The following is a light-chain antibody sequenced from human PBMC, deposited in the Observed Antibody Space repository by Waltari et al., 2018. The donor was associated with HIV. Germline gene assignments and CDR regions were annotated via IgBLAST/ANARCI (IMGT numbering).Light chain of an antibody. V-gene: IGLV6-57*01. CDR2: EYN. CDR1: SRHIASNY. CDR3: QSYDSSNQGV. Sequence: NFMLTQPPSVSESPGKTVTLPCTRTSRHIASNYVHWYQQRPGTSPTTVIYEYNQRPSGVPVRFSGSVDSSSNSASLTISGLKTEDEADYYCQSYDSSNQGVFGGGTKLTVL. J-gene: IGLJ3*02.